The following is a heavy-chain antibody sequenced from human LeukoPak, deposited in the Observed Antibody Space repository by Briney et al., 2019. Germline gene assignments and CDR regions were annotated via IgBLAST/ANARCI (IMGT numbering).Heavy chain of an antibody. CDR2: ISYDGSNK. J-gene: IGHJ6*02. CDR1: GFTFSSYA. Sequence: GGSLRLSCVASGFTFSSYAMHWVRQAPGKGLEWVAVISYDGSNKYYADSVKGRFTISRDNSKNTLYLQMNSLRAEDTAVYYCARESQTYYYGMDVWGQGTTVTVSS. CDR3: ARESQTYYYGMDV. V-gene: IGHV3-30-3*01.